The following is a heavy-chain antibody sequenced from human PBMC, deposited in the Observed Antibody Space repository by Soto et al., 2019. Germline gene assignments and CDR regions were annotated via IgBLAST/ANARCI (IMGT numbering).Heavy chain of an antibody. J-gene: IGHJ5*01. D-gene: IGHD7-27*01. CDR1: GDSISNLDYF. CDR2: IYKSATT. V-gene: IGHV4-30-4*01. CDR3: ARGRYCLTGRCFPNWFDS. Sequence: SETLSLTCSVSGDSISNLDYFWAWIRQPPGQALEYIGYIYKSATTYYNPSFESRVAISVNTSKSQFSLNVTSVTAADTAVYFCARGRYCLTGRCFPNWFDSWGQGALVTVSS.